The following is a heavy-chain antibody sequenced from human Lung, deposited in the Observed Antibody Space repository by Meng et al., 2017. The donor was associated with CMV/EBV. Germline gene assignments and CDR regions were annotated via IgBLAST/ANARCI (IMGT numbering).Heavy chain of an antibody. CDR2: ISYDGSNK. CDR1: GFTSSSYA. J-gene: IGHJ3*02. Sequence: SCAASGFTSSSYAMHWVRQAPGKGLEWVAVISYDGSNKYYADSVKGRFTISRDNSKNTLYLQMNSLRAEDTAVYYCATTMVRGLGAFDIWGQGTMVTVSS. CDR3: ATTMVRGLGAFDI. V-gene: IGHV3-30*04. D-gene: IGHD3-10*01.